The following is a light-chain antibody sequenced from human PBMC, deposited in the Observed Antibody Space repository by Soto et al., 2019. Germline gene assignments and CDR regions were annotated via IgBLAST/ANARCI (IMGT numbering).Light chain of an antibody. J-gene: IGKJ1*01. Sequence: ELVLTQSPGTPSLSPGERATLSCRASQSVSSSYLAWYQQKPGQAPRLLIYGASSRATVIPDRFSGSGSGTDFTLTISRLEPEDFAVYYGQQYGSSPSWTFGQGTKGDI. CDR3: QQYGSSPSWT. CDR2: GAS. CDR1: QSVSSSY. V-gene: IGKV3-20*01.